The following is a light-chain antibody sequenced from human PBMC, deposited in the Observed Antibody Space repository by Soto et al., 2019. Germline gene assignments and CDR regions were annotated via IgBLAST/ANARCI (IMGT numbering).Light chain of an antibody. V-gene: IGKV4-1*01. Sequence: DIVMTQSPDSLPVSLGERATINCKSSQSVFWNSNNQNYLAWYQQRPGQPPKVLIYGASTRESGVPDRFSGSGSGTDFTLTIRSLQAEDVAVYYCQQYYSTLWTFGQGTKVDIK. J-gene: IGKJ1*01. CDR3: QQYYSTLWT. CDR1: QSVFWNSNNQNY. CDR2: GAS.